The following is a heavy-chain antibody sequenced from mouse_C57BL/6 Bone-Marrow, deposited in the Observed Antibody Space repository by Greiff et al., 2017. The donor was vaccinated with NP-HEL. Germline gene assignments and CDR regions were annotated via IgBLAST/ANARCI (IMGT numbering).Heavy chain of an antibody. CDR3: AIPRKDYSNYVGFAY. J-gene: IGHJ3*01. CDR1: GYTFTSYW. D-gene: IGHD2-5*01. CDR2: IHPSDSDT. Sequence: QVQLQQPGAELVKPGASVKVSCKASGYTFTSYWMHWVKQRPGQGLEWIGRIHPSDSDTNYNQKFKGKATLTVDKSSSAAYMQLSSLTSEDSAVYYCAIPRKDYSNYVGFAYWGQGTLVTVAA. V-gene: IGHV1-74*01.